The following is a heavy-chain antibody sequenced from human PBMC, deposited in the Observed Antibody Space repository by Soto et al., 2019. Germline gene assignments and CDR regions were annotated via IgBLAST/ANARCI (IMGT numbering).Heavy chain of an antibody. CDR3: ARWDNQGWFDP. CDR1: GGSISSGGYS. J-gene: IGHJ5*02. D-gene: IGHD1-26*01. CDR2: IYHSGST. V-gene: IGHV4-30-2*01. Sequence: QLQLQESGAGLVKPSQTLSLTCAVSGGSISSGGYSWSWIRQPPGKGLEWIGYIYHSGSTYYNPSLKSRVTISVDRYKNQFSLKLSSVTAADTAVYYCARWDNQGWFDPWGQGTLVTVSS.